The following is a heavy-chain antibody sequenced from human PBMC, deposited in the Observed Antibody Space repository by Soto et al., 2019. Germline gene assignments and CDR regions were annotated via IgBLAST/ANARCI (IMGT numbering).Heavy chain of an antibody. CDR2: IIPIFGTA. CDR3: ANYCGVDCYSLLDNWFDP. CDR1: GGTFSSYA. D-gene: IGHD2-21*02. J-gene: IGHJ5*02. Sequence: QVQLVQSGAEVKKPGSSVKVSCKASGGTFSSYAISWVRQAPGQGLEWMGGIIPIFGTANYAQKFQGRVTITADETTSTAYMELSSLRSEDTAVYYCANYCGVDCYSLLDNWFDPWGQGTLVTVSS. V-gene: IGHV1-69*12.